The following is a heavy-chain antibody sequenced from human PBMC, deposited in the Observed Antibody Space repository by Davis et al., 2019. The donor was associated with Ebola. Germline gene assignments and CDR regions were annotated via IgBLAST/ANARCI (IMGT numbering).Heavy chain of an antibody. CDR1: GFTVSSNY. CDR2: IYSGGST. CDR3: ARGVAGRVRGVPWAMDV. Sequence: GGSLRLSCAASGFTVSSNYMSWVRQAPGKGLEWVSVIYSGGSTYYADSVKGRFTISRDNSKNTLYLQMNSLGAGDTAVYYCARGVAGRVRGVPWAMDVWGQGTTVTVSS. V-gene: IGHV3-66*01. D-gene: IGHD3-10*01. J-gene: IGHJ6*02.